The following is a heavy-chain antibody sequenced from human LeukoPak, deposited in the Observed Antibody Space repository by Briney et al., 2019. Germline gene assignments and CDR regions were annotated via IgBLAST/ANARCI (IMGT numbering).Heavy chain of an antibody. D-gene: IGHD6-13*01. CDR2: INPNSVGT. V-gene: IGHV1-2*02. J-gene: IGHJ4*02. Sequence: ASVKVSCKASGYTFTRHYMNWVRQAPGQGLEWMGWINPNSVGTNYAQKFQGRVTMTRDTSISTAYMELSRLRSDDTAVYYCARGRIAAAGTPQGYFDYWGQGTLVTVSS. CDR1: GYTFTRHY. CDR3: ARGRIAAAGTPQGYFDY.